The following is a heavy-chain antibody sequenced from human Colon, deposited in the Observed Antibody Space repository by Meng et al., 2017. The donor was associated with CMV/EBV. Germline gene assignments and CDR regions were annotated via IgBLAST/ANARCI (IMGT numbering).Heavy chain of an antibody. CDR2: IGVGGDT. CDR3: GASMDGTTRFYY. CDR1: GFSFSNHD. D-gene: IGHD1-7*01. V-gene: IGHV3-13*01. J-gene: IGHJ4*02. Sequence: GESLKISCAASGFSFSNHDMHWVRQAPGQGLEWVSGIGVGGDTYSPDSVKGRFTISREDGRNSLYLQMTSLRAGDTAGYCCGASMDGTTRFYYWGQGTLVTVSS.